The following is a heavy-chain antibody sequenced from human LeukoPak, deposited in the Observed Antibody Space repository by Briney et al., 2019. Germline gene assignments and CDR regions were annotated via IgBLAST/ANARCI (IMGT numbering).Heavy chain of an antibody. J-gene: IGHJ6*04. Sequence: SVRDSCKASGGTFSSYAISWVRQAPGQGLEWMGGIIPIFGTANYAQKFQGRVTITADESTSTAYMELSSLRSEDTAVYYCARHPSGWHGPFGYWGKGTTVSSSS. CDR2: IIPIFGTA. D-gene: IGHD6-19*01. V-gene: IGHV1-69*13. CDR1: GGTFSSYA. CDR3: ARHPSGWHGPFGY.